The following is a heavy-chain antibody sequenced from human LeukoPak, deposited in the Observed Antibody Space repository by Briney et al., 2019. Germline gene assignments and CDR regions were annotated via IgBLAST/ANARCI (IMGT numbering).Heavy chain of an antibody. CDR3: AREFPGGTRGFDY. Sequence: VASVKVSCKASGYTLASYSLHWVRQAPGQGLEWLGRIYVNDASTHYAQEFQGRVIITRDTSTYTVYMDLSSLRSEDTGVYYCAREFPGGTRGFDYWGQGTLVTVSS. D-gene: IGHD1-26*01. V-gene: IGHV1-46*01. CDR2: IYVNDAST. J-gene: IGHJ4*02. CDR1: GYTLASYS.